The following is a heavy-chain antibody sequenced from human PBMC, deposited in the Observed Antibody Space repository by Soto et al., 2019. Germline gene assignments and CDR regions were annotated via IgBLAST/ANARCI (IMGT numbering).Heavy chain of an antibody. CDR1: EGSIVSFC. Sequence: LVLMRLTCSVVEGSIVSFCGRRILQTPGKGLEWIGNIHYNGNTKYSPSLKSRVTMSVDTSKNHFSLKLISVTTADTAVYFCAREGNFGRWIQPLDSWGQGTLVTVSS. CDR3: AREGNFGRWIQPLDS. V-gene: IGHV4-59*01. D-gene: IGHD2-2*03. J-gene: IGHJ4*02. CDR2: IHYNGNT.